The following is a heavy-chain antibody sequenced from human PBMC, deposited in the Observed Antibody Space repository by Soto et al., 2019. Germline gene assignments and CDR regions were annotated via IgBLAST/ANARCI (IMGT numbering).Heavy chain of an antibody. CDR3: AVGYCTNGVCPMGGAYYGMDV. D-gene: IGHD2-8*01. CDR1: GGTFSSYA. V-gene: IGHV1-69*12. J-gene: IGHJ6*02. CDR2: IIPIFGTA. Sequence: QVQLVQSGAEVKKPGSSVKVSCKASGGTFSSYAISWVRQATGQGLEWMGGIIPIFGTANYAQKFQGRVTITADESTSTAYMELSSLRSEDTAVYYCAVGYCTNGVCPMGGAYYGMDVWGQGTTVTVSS.